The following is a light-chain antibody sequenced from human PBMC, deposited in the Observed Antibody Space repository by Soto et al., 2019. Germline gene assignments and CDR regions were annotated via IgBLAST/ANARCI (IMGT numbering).Light chain of an antibody. CDR1: QSVSRD. V-gene: IGKV3-11*01. J-gene: IGKJ3*01. CDR2: DAS. CDR3: QHRHS. Sequence: DIVLTQSPATLSLSPGERATLSCRASQSVSRDFAWYQQKPGQAPRLLIYDASNRATGIPARFSGSGSGTDFTLTINSLQPEDFAVYYCQHRHSFGPGTKLDF.